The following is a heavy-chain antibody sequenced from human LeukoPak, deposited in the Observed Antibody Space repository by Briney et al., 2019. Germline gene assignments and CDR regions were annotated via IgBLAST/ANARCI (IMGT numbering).Heavy chain of an antibody. CDR1: GGSISSYY. CDR3: ARGSKAAPGTFDY. D-gene: IGHD6-13*01. V-gene: IGHV4-59*01. Sequence: SETLPLTCTVSGGSISSYYWSWIRQPPGKGLEWIGYIYYTGSTDYNPSLKSRVAISVDTSKNQFPLKLSSVTAADTAVYYCARGSKAAPGTFDYWGQGTLVTVSS. J-gene: IGHJ4*02. CDR2: IYYTGST.